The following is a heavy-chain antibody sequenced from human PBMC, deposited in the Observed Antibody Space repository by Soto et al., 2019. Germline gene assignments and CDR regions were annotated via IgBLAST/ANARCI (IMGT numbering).Heavy chain of an antibody. J-gene: IGHJ4*02. CDR1: GDSMSPYY. D-gene: IGHD3-16*01. CDR3: ARGRGISSYSY. V-gene: IGHV4-59*01. Sequence: QVQLQESGPGLVKPSETLSLTCTVSGDSMSPYYWTWLRQPPGKGLEWIGYIYYTGSTNYNPSLKSRVTLSVDTSKTQFSLKVSSVTAADTAVYYCARGRGISSYSYWGQGTLVTVSS. CDR2: IYYTGST.